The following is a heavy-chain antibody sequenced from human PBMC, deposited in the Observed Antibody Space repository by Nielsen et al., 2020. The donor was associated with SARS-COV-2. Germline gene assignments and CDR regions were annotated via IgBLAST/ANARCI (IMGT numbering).Heavy chain of an antibody. V-gene: IGHV1-46*01. Sequence: ASVKVSCKASGYTFTSYYMHWVRQAPGQGLEWMGIINPSGGGTSYAQKFQGRVTMTRDTSTSTVYMELSSLRSEDTAVYYCARDTTALRYFDWSWGLFDYWGQGTLVTVSS. CDR2: INPSGGGT. CDR1: GYTFTSYY. D-gene: IGHD3-9*01. J-gene: IGHJ4*02. CDR3: ARDTTALRYFDWSWGLFDY.